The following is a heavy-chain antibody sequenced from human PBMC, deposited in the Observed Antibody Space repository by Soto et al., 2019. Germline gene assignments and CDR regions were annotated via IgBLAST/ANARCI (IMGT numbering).Heavy chain of an antibody. CDR1: GYTFRNYG. J-gene: IGHJ4*02. CDR2: ISPSNGNT. D-gene: IGHD3-3*01. CDR3: ARDLVSGSDFWRAENGGDVDD. V-gene: IGHV1-18*01. Sequence: QVQLVQSGAEVKRPGASVKVSCKASGYTFRNYGITGVRQAPGQGLEWMAWISPSNGNTNYAQDLQGRVTRTTDTSTSTAYMELRSLTSEDTAIYYCARDLVSGSDFWRAENGGDVDDWGQGTLVTVSS.